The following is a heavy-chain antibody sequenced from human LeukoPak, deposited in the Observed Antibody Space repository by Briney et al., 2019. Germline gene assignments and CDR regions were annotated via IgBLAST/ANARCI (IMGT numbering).Heavy chain of an antibody. Sequence: PSETLSLTCTVSGGSISSSSYYWGWIRQPPGKGLEWIRSIYSSGSTSYNPSLKSPVTTSVDTSTNQFSLKLSSVTAADTAVYYCARRGGSGSYLAYWGQGTLVTVSS. CDR2: IYSSGST. J-gene: IGHJ4*02. D-gene: IGHD3-10*01. CDR1: GGSISSSSYY. CDR3: ARRGGSGSYLAY. V-gene: IGHV4-39*01.